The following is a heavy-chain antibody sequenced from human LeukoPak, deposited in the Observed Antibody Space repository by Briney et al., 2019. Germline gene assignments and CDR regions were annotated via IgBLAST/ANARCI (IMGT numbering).Heavy chain of an antibody. Sequence: GSLRLSCAASGFTFSSYGIHWVRQAPGKGLEWVAAIWYDGSNKYYADSVKGRFTISRDNSKNTLYLQMNSLRAEDTAVYYCARDGDGYYCGMDVWGQGTTVTVSS. CDR2: IWYDGSNK. CDR3: ARDGDGYYCGMDV. J-gene: IGHJ6*02. CDR1: GFTFSSYG. V-gene: IGHV3-33*01. D-gene: IGHD7-27*01.